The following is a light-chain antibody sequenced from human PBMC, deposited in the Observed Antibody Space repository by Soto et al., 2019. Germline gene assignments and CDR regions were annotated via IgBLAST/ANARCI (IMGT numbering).Light chain of an antibody. Sequence: EIVLTQSPATLSLTPGERATLSCRASQSVSSYLAWYHQKPGQAPRLLIYDASNRATGIPARFSGSGSGTDFTLTISSLEPEDFAVYYCQQYGSSPRTFGQGTKVDI. CDR2: DAS. CDR1: QSVSSY. CDR3: QQYGSSPRT. J-gene: IGKJ1*01. V-gene: IGKV3-11*01.